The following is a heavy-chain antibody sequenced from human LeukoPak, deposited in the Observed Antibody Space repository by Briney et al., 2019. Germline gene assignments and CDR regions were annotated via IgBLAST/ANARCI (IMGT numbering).Heavy chain of an antibody. CDR2: ISHSGGT. V-gene: IGHV4-34*01. CDR1: GGSLSGHY. Sequence: SETLSLTCDVSGGSLSGHYWSWIRQPPGKGLEWIGEISHSGGTNYNPSFSSRITISIDMSKNQLSLKLSSVTAADTAVYYCARVWTGDRRFDYWGQGTLVTVS. J-gene: IGHJ4*02. CDR3: ARVWTGDRRFDY. D-gene: IGHD3/OR15-3a*01.